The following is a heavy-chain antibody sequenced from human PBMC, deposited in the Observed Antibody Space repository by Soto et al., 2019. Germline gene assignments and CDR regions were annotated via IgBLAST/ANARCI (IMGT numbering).Heavy chain of an antibody. CDR1: GFTFSSYD. CDR3: ASSEYSSPRWAFDI. V-gene: IGHV3-13*05. D-gene: IGHD6-6*01. J-gene: IGHJ3*02. CDR2: IGTAGDP. Sequence: PGGSLRLSCAASGFTFSSYDMHWVRQATGKGLEWVSAIGTAGDPYYPGSVKGRFTISRDNAKNSLYLQMNSLRAEDTAVYYCASSEYSSPRWAFDIWGQGTMVTVSS.